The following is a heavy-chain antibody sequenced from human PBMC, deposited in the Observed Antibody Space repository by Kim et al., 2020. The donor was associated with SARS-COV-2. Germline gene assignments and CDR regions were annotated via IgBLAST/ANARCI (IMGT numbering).Heavy chain of an antibody. CDR3: AILYGGNSERNDY. J-gene: IGHJ4*02. D-gene: IGHD4-17*01. Sequence: YAQKFQGRVTMTRDTSTSTVYMELSSLRSEDTAVYYCAILYGGNSERNDYWGQGTLVTVSS. V-gene: IGHV1-46*01.